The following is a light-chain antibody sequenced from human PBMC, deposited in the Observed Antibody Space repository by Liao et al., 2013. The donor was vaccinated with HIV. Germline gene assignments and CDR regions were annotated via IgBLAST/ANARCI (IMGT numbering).Light chain of an antibody. CDR2: QDS. CDR3: QAWDRNTAI. V-gene: IGLV3-1*01. Sequence: SFDLTQPPSVSVSPGQTASITCSGDKLGDKSASWYQQKPGQSPLLVIYQDSKRPSGIPERFSGSNSGNTATLTISGTQPMDEADYYCQAWDRNTAIFGGGTKLTVL. J-gene: IGLJ2*01. CDR1: KLGDKS.